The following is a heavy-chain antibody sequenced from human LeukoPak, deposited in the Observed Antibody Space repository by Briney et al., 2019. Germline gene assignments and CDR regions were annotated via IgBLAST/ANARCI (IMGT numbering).Heavy chain of an antibody. CDR1: GVSLSSSEW. Sequence: SETLSLTCAVSGVSLSSSEWWIWVRQPPGQGLEWIGEIHRDGRTRYNPSLKSRVTMSMDYSKNQFSLSVTSVTAADTAIYYCGKTDIYFNPIDYWGPGSLVTVSS. D-gene: IGHD3-9*01. CDR3: GKTDIYFNPIDY. CDR2: IHRDGRT. V-gene: IGHV4-4*02. J-gene: IGHJ4*02.